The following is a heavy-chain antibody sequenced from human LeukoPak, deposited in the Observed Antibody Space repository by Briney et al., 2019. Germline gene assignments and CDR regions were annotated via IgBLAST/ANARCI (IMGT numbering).Heavy chain of an antibody. V-gene: IGHV3-30*04. D-gene: IGHD6-13*01. Sequence: PGGALRLSCGAPGFTLSSHVMHRVRPAPGKGVGGVGGLSYDGSNKYYADSVKGRFTISRDNSKNTLYLQMNSLRAEDTAVYYCAREGVGFVAAAGIFLDYWGQGTLVTVSS. CDR2: LSYDGSNK. J-gene: IGHJ4*02. CDR3: AREGVGFVAAAGIFLDY. CDR1: GFTLSSHV.